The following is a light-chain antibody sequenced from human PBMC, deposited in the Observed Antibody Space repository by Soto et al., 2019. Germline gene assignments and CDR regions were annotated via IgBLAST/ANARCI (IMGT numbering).Light chain of an antibody. CDR1: QSVFSN. V-gene: IGKV3-20*01. CDR2: GAS. J-gene: IGKJ5*01. Sequence: IVLTQSPATLSVSPGERATLSCRASQSVFSNLAWYQQKPGQAPRLLIYGASSRATGIPDRFSGSGSGTDFTLTISRLEPEDFAVYYCQQYGSSPPITFGQGTRLEIK. CDR3: QQYGSSPPIT.